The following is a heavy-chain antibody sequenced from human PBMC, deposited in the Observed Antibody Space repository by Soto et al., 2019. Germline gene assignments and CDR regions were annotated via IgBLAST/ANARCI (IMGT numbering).Heavy chain of an antibody. J-gene: IGHJ4*02. CDR3: ARYFRGSGRYFFDY. V-gene: IGHV3-7*03. Sequence: EVQLVESGGALVQLGGSLRLSCVASGFTFSSSFMGWVSQAPGKGLEWVANINQDGGGTYYVDSVEGRFTISRDNAKDSLYLQMNSLRGEDTAVYYCARYFRGSGRYFFDYWGQGTLVTVSS. CDR2: INQDGGGT. CDR1: GFTFSSSF. D-gene: IGHD6-19*01.